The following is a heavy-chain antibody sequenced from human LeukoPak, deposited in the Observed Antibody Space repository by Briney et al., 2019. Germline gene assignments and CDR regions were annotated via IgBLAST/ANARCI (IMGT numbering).Heavy chain of an antibody. V-gene: IGHV3-33*08. J-gene: IGHJ4*02. Sequence: VQPGGSRTLSCAASGFTFSNYGMQWVRQAPGKGLEWVAVIWYDGSNKYYADSVKGRFTISRDNSKNTLYLQMNSLRAEDTAVYYCARDLAPYGDYTGFDYWGQGTLVTVSS. CDR1: GFTFSNYG. D-gene: IGHD4-17*01. CDR3: ARDLAPYGDYTGFDY. CDR2: IWYDGSNK.